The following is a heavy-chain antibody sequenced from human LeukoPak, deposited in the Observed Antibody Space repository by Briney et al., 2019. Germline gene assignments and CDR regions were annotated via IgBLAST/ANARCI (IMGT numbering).Heavy chain of an antibody. V-gene: IGHV3-23*01. Sequence: GGSLRLSCAASGFIFSSYGMHWVRQAPGKGLEWVSSISGSGGSTYYADSVKGRFAISRDNSKNTLYLQMNSLRAEDTAVYYCAKATYASSWNLYFDYWGQGTLVTVSS. CDR3: AKATYASSWNLYFDY. J-gene: IGHJ4*02. CDR2: ISGSGGST. CDR1: GFIFSSYG. D-gene: IGHD6-13*01.